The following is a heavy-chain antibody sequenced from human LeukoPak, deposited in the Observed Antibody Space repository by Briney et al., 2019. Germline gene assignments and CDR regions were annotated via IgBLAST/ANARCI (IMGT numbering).Heavy chain of an antibody. CDR1: GYTFTRYG. CDR2: ISAYNGNT. D-gene: IGHD6-19*01. CDR3: ARGRGIAVAGTVSY. J-gene: IGHJ4*02. V-gene: IGHV1-18*01. Sequence: ASVKVSCKASGYTFTRYGISWVRQAPGQGLEWMGWISAYNGNTNYAQKFQGRVTMTRNTSISTAYMELSSLRSEDTAVYYCARGRGIAVAGTVSYWGQGTLVTVSS.